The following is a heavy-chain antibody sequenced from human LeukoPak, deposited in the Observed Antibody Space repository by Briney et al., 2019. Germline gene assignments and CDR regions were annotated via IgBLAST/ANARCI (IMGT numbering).Heavy chain of an antibody. V-gene: IGHV3-23*01. CDR3: ATYSSSWYRFDY. CDR2: IGGSGGST. Sequence: GGSLRLSCAASGFTFSSYAMSWVRQAPGKGLEWVSAIGGSGGSTYYADSVKGRFTISRDNSKNTLYLQMNSLRAEDTAVYYCATYSSSWYRFDYWGQGTLVTVSS. J-gene: IGHJ4*02. CDR1: GFTFSSYA. D-gene: IGHD6-13*01.